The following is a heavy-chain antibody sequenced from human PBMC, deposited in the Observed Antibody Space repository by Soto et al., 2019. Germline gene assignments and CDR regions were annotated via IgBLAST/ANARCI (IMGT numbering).Heavy chain of an antibody. Sequence: QVQLVQSGAEVKKPGSSVRVSCKASGGTFSSLAISWVRQAPGQGLEWMGGTIPNFGTADHAQKFQDRVKITADEKTTTAYMDLRGLTSEDKAVYYCARGWGHSDISSYYMDLEQWGQGTQVIVSS. CDR1: GGTFSSLA. D-gene: IGHD3-22*01. CDR2: TIPNFGTA. CDR3: ARGWGHSDISSYYMDLEQ. V-gene: IGHV1-69*01. J-gene: IGHJ4*02.